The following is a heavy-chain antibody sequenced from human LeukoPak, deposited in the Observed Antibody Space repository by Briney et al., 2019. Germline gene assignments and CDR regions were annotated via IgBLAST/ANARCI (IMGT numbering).Heavy chain of an antibody. CDR1: GYSISSGYY. V-gene: IGHV4-38-2*01. D-gene: IGHD1-7*01. CDR3: ARGRNNWNYFPTYYYYMDV. Sequence: SETLSLTCAVSGYSISSGYYWGWIRQPPGKGLEWIGSIYHSGSTNYNPSLKSRVTISVDTSKNQFSLKLSSVTAADTAVYYCARGRNNWNYFPTYYYYMDVWGEGTTVTVSS. J-gene: IGHJ6*03. CDR2: IYHSGST.